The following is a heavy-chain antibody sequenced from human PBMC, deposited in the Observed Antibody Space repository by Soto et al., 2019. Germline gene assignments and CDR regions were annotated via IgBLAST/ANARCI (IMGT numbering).Heavy chain of an antibody. V-gene: IGHV4-39*01. CDR2: VYYSGTS. Sequence: QVHLQESGPRLVEPSETLSLTCTVSGDSIRNSGHYWGWVRQPPGKGIEWIGSVYYSGTSYRKPSLKSRLTMSVDTSKYQCSLKLTAVTAAETAIYYCARPATVYPPDAFQVWSQGALVTVSS. CDR3: ARPATVYPPDAFQV. CDR1: GDSIRNSGHY. J-gene: IGHJ3*01. D-gene: IGHD2-15*01.